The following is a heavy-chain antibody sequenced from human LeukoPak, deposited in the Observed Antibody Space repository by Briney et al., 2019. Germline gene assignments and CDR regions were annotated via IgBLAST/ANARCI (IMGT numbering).Heavy chain of an antibody. CDR3: AKDMREVTTVTSIDY. CDR1: GFTFSSYW. Sequence: GGSLRLSCAASGFTFSSYWMSWVRQAPGKGLEWVANIKQDGSEKYYVDSVKGRFTISRDNAKNSLYLQMNSLRAEDTAVYYCAKDMREVTTVTSIDYWGQGTLVTVSS. V-gene: IGHV3-7*01. J-gene: IGHJ4*02. CDR2: IKQDGSEK. D-gene: IGHD4-17*01.